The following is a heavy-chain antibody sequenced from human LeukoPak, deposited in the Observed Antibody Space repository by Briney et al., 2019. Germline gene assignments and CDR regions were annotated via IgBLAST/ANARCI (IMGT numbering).Heavy chain of an antibody. CDR1: GFTFSSYW. Sequence: PGGSLRLSCAASGFTFSSYWMHLVRQAPGNGLVWISRIKSDDSSTSYADYVKGRFTISRDNAKNTLYLQMNSLRAEDTAVYYCARGDGGSYQGRFDYWGQGTLVTVSS. J-gene: IGHJ4*02. CDR2: IKSDDSST. V-gene: IGHV3-74*01. D-gene: IGHD1-26*01. CDR3: ARGDGGSYQGRFDY.